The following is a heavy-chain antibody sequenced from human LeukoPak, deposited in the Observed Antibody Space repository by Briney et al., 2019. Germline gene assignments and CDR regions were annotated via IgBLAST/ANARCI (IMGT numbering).Heavy chain of an antibody. J-gene: IGHJ4*02. CDR2: IYYSGTT. CDR3: ARGVYIAAAQYGY. CDR1: GGSISSYY. Sequence: PSETLSLTCTVSGGSISSYYWSRIRQPPGKGLEWIGYIYYSGTTNYNPSLKSRVTISVDTSKNQFSLKLSSATAADTAVYYCARGVYIAAAQYGYWGQGTLVTVSS. V-gene: IGHV4-59*01. D-gene: IGHD6-13*01.